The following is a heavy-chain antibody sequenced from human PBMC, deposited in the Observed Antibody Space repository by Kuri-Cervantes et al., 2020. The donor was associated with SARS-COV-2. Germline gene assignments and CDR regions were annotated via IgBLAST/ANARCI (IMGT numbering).Heavy chain of an antibody. Sequence: GESLKISCKGSGYSFTSYWIGWVRQMPGTGLEWMGSIHPGDSATRYSPSFQGQVTISADKSINTAYLQWSSLKASDTAIYYCAKTTPYYYASGSYFPGDAFDLWGQGTMVTVSS. D-gene: IGHD3-10*01. CDR3: AKTTPYYYASGSYFPGDAFDL. V-gene: IGHV5-51*01. CDR2: IHPGDSAT. CDR1: GYSFTSYW. J-gene: IGHJ3*01.